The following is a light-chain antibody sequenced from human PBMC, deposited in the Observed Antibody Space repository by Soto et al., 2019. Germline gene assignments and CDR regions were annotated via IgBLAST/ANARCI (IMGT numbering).Light chain of an antibody. Sequence: EIVLTQSPGTLSLSPGERATLPCRASQSISSNYFAWYQQKPGQAPRLLICRASTRATDIPDRFSGGGSWTDFTLTINRPEPEDFEIYICQQWDSSSHTLGQGTKLEIK. CDR3: QQWDSSSHT. CDR1: QSISSNY. CDR2: RAS. J-gene: IGKJ2*01. V-gene: IGKV3-20*01.